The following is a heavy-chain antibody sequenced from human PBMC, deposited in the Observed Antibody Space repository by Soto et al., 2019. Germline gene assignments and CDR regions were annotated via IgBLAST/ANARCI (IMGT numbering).Heavy chain of an antibody. Sequence: PSETLSLTCAVYGGSFSGYYWSWIRQPPGKGLEWIGEINHSGSTNYNPSLKSRVTISVDTSKNQFSLKLSSVTAADTAVYYCARGRISYGDFDYWGQGTLVTVSS. CDR1: GGSFSGYY. CDR3: ARGRISYGDFDY. J-gene: IGHJ4*02. CDR2: INHSGST. V-gene: IGHV4-34*01. D-gene: IGHD5-18*01.